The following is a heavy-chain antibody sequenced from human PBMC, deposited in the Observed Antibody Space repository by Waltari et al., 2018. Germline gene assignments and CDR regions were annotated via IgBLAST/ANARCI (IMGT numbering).Heavy chain of an antibody. CDR1: GGSLSGYH. V-gene: IGHV4-34*02. CDR2: INDSGRT. J-gene: IGHJ6*03. D-gene: IGHD3-3*01. Sequence: QVQLQQWGAGLLKPSATLSRTCDVSGGSLSGYHWTWIRQPPGKGLEWIGEINDSGRTTYNPSLESRVTVSIDTANNQFSLRVRSVTAADTAVYYCARVFGYYYYYMDVWGKGTTVTISS. CDR3: ARVFGYYYYYMDV.